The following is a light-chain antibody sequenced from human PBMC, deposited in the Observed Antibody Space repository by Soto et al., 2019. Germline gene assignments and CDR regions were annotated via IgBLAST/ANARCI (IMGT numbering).Light chain of an antibody. J-gene: IGKJ5*01. V-gene: IGKV1-13*02. Sequence: IQLTQSPASLSASVGERVTITCRASQDIRGALAWYQQSPGEAPQLLIYDASTLESGVTSRFSGSSSGTHFTLTISSLQPEDFATYYCQQFLSYPITFGQGTRLEI. CDR1: QDIRGA. CDR3: QQFLSYPIT. CDR2: DAS.